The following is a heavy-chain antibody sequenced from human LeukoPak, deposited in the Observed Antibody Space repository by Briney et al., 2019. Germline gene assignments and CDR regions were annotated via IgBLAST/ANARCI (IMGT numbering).Heavy chain of an antibody. CDR1: GFSFRTYG. Sequence: PGGTLRLSCAASGFSFRTYGMSWVRQAPGKGLEWVSVIYSGGGTYYADSVKGRFTISRDNSKNTLYLQMNSLRAEDTAVYYCARVLFGYYYYMDVWGKGTTVTISS. D-gene: IGHD3-10*01. CDR3: ARVLFGYYYYMDV. J-gene: IGHJ6*03. CDR2: IYSGGGT. V-gene: IGHV3-53*01.